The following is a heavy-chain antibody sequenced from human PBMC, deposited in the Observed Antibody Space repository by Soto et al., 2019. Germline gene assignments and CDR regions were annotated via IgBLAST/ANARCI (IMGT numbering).Heavy chain of an antibody. D-gene: IGHD2-2*01. CDR1: GYTFTSYG. V-gene: IGHV1-18*04. J-gene: IGHJ5*02. CDR3: RRVVGVVPSAMSLNWFDP. Sequence: ASVKVSCKASGYTFTSYGISWVRQAPGQGLQWMGWISAYNGNTNYAKKHQGRVTMTTDTTTSTAYMELRSLRSDATAVYYCRRVVGVVPSAMSLNWFDPWGQGTLVTVSS. CDR2: ISAYNGNT.